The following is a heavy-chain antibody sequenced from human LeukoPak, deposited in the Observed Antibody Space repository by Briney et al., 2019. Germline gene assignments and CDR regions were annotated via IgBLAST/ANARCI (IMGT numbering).Heavy chain of an antibody. J-gene: IGHJ4*02. Sequence: ASVKVSCKVSGYTLTELSMHWVRQAPGKGLEWMGGFDPEDGETIYAQKFQGRVTMTEDTSTDTAYMELSSLTSDDTAVYYCARGYSGYDSEYYFDYWGQGTLVTVSS. V-gene: IGHV1-24*01. CDR3: ARGYSGYDSEYYFDY. CDR2: FDPEDGET. D-gene: IGHD5-12*01. CDR1: GYTLTELS.